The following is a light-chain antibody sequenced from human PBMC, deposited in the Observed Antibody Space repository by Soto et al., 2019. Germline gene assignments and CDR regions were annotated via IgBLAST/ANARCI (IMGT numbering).Light chain of an antibody. J-gene: IGKJ2*01. V-gene: IGKV3-15*01. CDR3: QQYDDWPPYT. CDR2: GAS. Sequence: EIVMTQSPATLSVSPGERATLSCRGSQSVSSNLAWYQQKPGQAPRLLLYGASTRASGIPARFSGSGSGTEFTLTISSLQSEDFAVYYCQQYDDWPPYTFGQGTKLEIK. CDR1: QSVSSN.